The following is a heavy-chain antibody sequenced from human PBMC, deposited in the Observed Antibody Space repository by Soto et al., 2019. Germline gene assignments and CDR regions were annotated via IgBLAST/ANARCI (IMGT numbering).Heavy chain of an antibody. J-gene: IGHJ4*02. CDR2: IKEDGSDK. CDR3: ARDPLMVYAIDY. CDR1: GFHFSSYW. V-gene: IGHV3-7*01. Sequence: GGSLRLSCVASGFHFSSYWMSWVRQAPGKGLEWVANIKEDGSDKYYVDSVKGRFTVSRDNAKNSLYLQMNSLRAEDTAVYYCARDPLMVYAIDYWGQGTLVTVSS. D-gene: IGHD2-8*01.